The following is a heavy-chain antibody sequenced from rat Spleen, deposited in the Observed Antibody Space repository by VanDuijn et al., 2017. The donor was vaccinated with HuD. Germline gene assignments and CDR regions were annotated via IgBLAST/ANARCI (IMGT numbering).Heavy chain of an antibody. Sequence: EVQLVESGGGLVQPGRSLKLSCAASGFTFSDYYMAWVRQAPTKGLEWVATISYDGSSTYYRDSVKGRFTISRDNAKSTLYLQMDSLRSEDTATYCCARHRHYSGVMDAWGQGASVTVSS. D-gene: IGHD1-1*01. CDR1: GFTFSDYY. V-gene: IGHV5-7*01. CDR3: ARHRHYSGVMDA. J-gene: IGHJ4*01. CDR2: ISYDGSST.